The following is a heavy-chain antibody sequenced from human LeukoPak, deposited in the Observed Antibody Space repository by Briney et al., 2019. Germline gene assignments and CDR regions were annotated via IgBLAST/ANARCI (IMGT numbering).Heavy chain of an antibody. V-gene: IGHV4-4*02. Sequence: SRTLSLTCDVSGGSIRSANWWTWVRQPPGKGLEWIGEIYHSGSADYSPSLKRRVTISLDKSKNRFSLTLTSVTAADTAVYYCAKAPGIAVAGPSSGMDVWGPGTSVTVSS. D-gene: IGHD6-19*01. CDR3: AKAPGIAVAGPSSGMDV. CDR2: IYHSGSA. CDR1: GGSIRSANW. J-gene: IGHJ6*02.